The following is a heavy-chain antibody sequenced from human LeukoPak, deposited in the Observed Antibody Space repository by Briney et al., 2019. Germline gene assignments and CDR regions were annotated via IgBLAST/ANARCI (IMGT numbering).Heavy chain of an antibody. CDR2: INPNSSGR. Sequence: GASVNVSFTSSGYTVTGYYMHWVRQPPGQGLGRVGWINPNSSGRNYSQKFQVRVTITMDTAISTAYMELSRLRSDDTAVYYCARGGSGYSGYDPSDYWGQGTLVHVLS. CDR3: ARGGSGYSGYDPSDY. V-gene: IGHV1-2*02. J-gene: IGHJ4*02. CDR1: GYTVTGYY. D-gene: IGHD5-12*01.